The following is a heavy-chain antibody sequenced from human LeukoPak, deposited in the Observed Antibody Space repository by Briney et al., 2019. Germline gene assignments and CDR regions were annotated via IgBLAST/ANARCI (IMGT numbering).Heavy chain of an antibody. CDR3: ARDPQADRPFDY. CDR1: GFTFSSYA. J-gene: IGHJ4*02. CDR2: ISYDGSNK. V-gene: IGHV3-30*04. D-gene: IGHD1-14*01. Sequence: GGSLRLSCAASGFTFSSYAMHWVRQAPGKGLEWVAVISYDGSNKYYAGSVKGRFTISRDNSKNTLYLQMNSLRAEDTAVYYCARDPQADRPFDYWGQGTLVTVSS.